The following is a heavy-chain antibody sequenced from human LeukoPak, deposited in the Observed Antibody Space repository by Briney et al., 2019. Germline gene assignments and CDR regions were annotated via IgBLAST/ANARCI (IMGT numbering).Heavy chain of an antibody. J-gene: IGHJ4*02. CDR2: IYHSGST. D-gene: IGHD1-1*01. CDR1: GFIVRTDA. Sequence: GSLRLSCAASGFIVRTDAMSWVRQAPGKGLEWIGEIYHSGSTNYNPSLKSRVTISVDKSKNQFSLKLSSVTAADTAVYYCARDRDTIETTDAGGDHFHYWGQGTLVTVSS. V-gene: IGHV4-4*02. CDR3: ARDRDTIETTDAGGDHFHY.